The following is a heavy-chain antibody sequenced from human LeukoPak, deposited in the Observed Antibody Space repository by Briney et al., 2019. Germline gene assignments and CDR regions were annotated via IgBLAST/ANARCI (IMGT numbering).Heavy chain of an antibody. Sequence: SVKVSCKASGGTFSSYAISWVRQAPGQGLEWMGGIIPIFGTANYAQKFQGRDTITTDESTSTAYMELSSLRSEDTAVYYCARSRYYDFWSGQQRDYYYYYMDVWGKGTTVTVSS. CDR1: GGTFSSYA. V-gene: IGHV1-69*05. J-gene: IGHJ6*03. CDR3: ARSRYYDFWSGQQRDYYYYYMDV. D-gene: IGHD3-3*01. CDR2: IIPIFGTA.